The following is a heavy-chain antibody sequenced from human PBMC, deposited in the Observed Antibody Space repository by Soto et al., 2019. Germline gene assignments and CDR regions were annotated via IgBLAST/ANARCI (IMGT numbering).Heavy chain of an antibody. J-gene: IGHJ4*02. D-gene: IGHD6-19*01. Sequence: VQLVQSGAEVKKPGASVKVSCKASGGTFSSNAISWVRQAPGQGLEWMGGIIPIFSRGNYAQKFQGRVTITADESTSTAYFELSSLRSEDTAGYYCARDPVGGSLYVISSGSGYWGQGNLVTVSS. CDR3: ARDPVGGSLYVISSGSGY. CDR1: GGTFSSNA. CDR2: IIPIFSRG. V-gene: IGHV1-69*01.